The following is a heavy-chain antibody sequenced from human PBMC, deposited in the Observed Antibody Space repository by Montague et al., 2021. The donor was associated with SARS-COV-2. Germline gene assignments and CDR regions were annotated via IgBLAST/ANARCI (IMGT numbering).Heavy chain of an antibody. V-gene: IGHV3-23*01. J-gene: IGHJ4*02. CDR1: GITLTNYA. Sequence: SLRLSCAASGITLTNYAMCWVRQAPGKGLEWVSALSSSGESTNYADSVKGRFTISRDTSKNTLYLQMNSLRVEDTAVYYCAKIDYTSGSYWEPDFDYWGQGTLVTVSS. D-gene: IGHD3-10*01. CDR3: AKIDYTSGSYWEPDFDY. CDR2: LSSSGEST.